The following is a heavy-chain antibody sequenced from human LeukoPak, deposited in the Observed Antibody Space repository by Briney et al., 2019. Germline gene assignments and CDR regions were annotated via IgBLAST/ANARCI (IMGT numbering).Heavy chain of an antibody. CDR1: GDSVCSNTAA. J-gene: IGHJ3*02. Sequence: SQTLSLTCAISGDSVCSNTAAWNWIRKSPSRGLEWLGRTYYRSSWYTDYAVSVKSRIIVRPDTSRNQFSLQLNSVTPEDTAVYFCARDYDAGGKHAFDIWGQGTRVTVSS. D-gene: IGHD5-12*01. CDR3: ARDYDAGGKHAFDI. CDR2: TYYRSSWYT. V-gene: IGHV6-1*01.